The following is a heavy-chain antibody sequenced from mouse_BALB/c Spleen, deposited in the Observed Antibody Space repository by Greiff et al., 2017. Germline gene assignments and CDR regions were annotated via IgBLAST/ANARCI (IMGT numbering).Heavy chain of an antibody. CDR1: GYTFTSYW. CDR2: IYPGDGDT. D-gene: IGHD1-1*01. Sequence: QVQLKESGAELARPGASVKLSCKASGYTFTSYWMQWVKQRPGQGLEWIGAIYPGDGDTRYTQKFKGKATLTADKSSSTAYMQLSSLASEDSAVYYCARSRYYGSRSLFAYWGQGTLVTVSA. J-gene: IGHJ3*01. CDR3: ARSRYYGSRSLFAY. V-gene: IGHV1-87*01.